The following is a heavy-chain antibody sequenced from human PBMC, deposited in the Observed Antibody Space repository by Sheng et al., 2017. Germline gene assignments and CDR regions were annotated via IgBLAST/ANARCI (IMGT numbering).Heavy chain of an antibody. J-gene: IGHJ5*02. V-gene: IGHV1-8*01. D-gene: IGHD1-1*01. Sequence: QVQLVQSGAEVKKPGASVKVSCKASGYTFTSYDINWVRQATGQGLEWMGWMNPNSGNTGYAQKFQGRVTMTRNTSISTAYMELSSLRSEDTAVYYCARGFHPRRYNWNDGWFDPWGRGNPWSPSPQ. CDR1: GYTFTSYD. CDR3: ARGFHPRRYNWNDGWFDP. CDR2: MNPNSGNT.